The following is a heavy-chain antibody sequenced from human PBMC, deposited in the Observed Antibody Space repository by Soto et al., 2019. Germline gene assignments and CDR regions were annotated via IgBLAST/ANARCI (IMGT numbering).Heavy chain of an antibody. CDR2: ISGSGGST. J-gene: IGHJ4*02. V-gene: IGHV3-23*01. D-gene: IGHD2-2*02. Sequence: GGSLRLSCGASGFTFSNYAMSWVRQAPGKGLDWVSAISGSGGSTYYADSVKGRFTISRDDSKNTLYLQMNSLRAEDTAVYYCAKGPRYCSSTSCYTDYWGQGTLVTVSS. CDR3: AKGPRYCSSTSCYTDY. CDR1: GFTFSNYA.